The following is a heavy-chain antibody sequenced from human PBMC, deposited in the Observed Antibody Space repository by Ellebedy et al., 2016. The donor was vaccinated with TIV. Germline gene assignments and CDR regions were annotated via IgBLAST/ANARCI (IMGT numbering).Heavy chain of an antibody. V-gene: IGHV3-30*03. D-gene: IGHD4-17*01. J-gene: IGHJ4*02. CDR2: VSYDGSSN. CDR3: ARWPSGDAPLDY. CDR1: GFTFSSYG. Sequence: GGSLRLSCAASGFTFSSYGMHWVRQAPGKGLEWVALVSYDGSSNYYADSVKGRFTISRDNSKNTLYLQMNSLRVEDTAVYYCARWPSGDAPLDYWGQGTLVTVSS.